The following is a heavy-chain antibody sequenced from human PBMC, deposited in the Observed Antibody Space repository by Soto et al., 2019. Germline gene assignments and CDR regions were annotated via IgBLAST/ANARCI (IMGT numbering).Heavy chain of an antibody. CDR1: GGSVSSGRFY. V-gene: IGHV4-61*01. Sequence: SETLSLTCPVSGGSVSSGRFYWCWIRQPPGKGLEWIGSIYYSGGTKYTPSLRSRVTISVDTSKNQFSLKLTSVTAADTAVYYCARSGSGSGWLGGQGTLFTVSS. CDR2: IYYSGGT. D-gene: IGHD6-19*01. J-gene: IGHJ4*02. CDR3: ARSGSGSGWL.